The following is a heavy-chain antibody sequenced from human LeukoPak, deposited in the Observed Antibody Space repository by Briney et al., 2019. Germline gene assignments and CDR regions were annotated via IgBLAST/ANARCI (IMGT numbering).Heavy chain of an antibody. V-gene: IGHV4-61*02. D-gene: IGHD6-25*01. Sequence: SETLSLTCTVSGGSISNGNHFWTWIRQPAGRGLEWIGRIFASGSTNYNPSLESRLTISIDTSKDQFSLRLSSVTAADTTMYFFGFSEGDFWGQGALVTVSS. J-gene: IGHJ4*02. CDR2: IFASGST. CDR1: GGSISNGNHF. CDR3: GFSEGDF.